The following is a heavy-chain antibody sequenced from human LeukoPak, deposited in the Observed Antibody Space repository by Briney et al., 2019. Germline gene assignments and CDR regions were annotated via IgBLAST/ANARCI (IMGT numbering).Heavy chain of an antibody. CDR1: GGTFSSYA. CDR3: ARVSSPVDTAMGAVDY. D-gene: IGHD5-18*01. CDR2: IIPILGIA. J-gene: IGHJ4*02. V-gene: IGHV1-69*04. Sequence: ASVKVSCKASGGTFSSYAISWVRQAPGQGLEWMGRIIPILGIANYAQKFQGRVTITADKSTSTAYMELSSLRSEDTAVYYCARVSSPVDTAMGAVDYWGQGTLVTVSS.